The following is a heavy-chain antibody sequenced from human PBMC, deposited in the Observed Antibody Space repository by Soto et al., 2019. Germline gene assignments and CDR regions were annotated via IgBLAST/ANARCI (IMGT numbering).Heavy chain of an antibody. CDR3: ASMRGGYDRRGYDY. CDR2: IYHSGST. J-gene: IGHJ4*02. CDR1: GGSISSGGYS. D-gene: IGHD3-22*01. Sequence: QLQLQESGSGLVKPSQTLSLTCAVSGGSISSGGYSWSWIRQPPGKGLEWIGYIYHSGSTYYNPSNKSRVTISVDRSKNQFSLKLSSVTAADTAVYYCASMRGGYDRRGYDYWGQGTLVTVSS. V-gene: IGHV4-30-2*01.